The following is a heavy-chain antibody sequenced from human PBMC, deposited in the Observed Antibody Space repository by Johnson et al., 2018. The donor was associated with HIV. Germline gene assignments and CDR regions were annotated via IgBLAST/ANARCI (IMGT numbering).Heavy chain of an antibody. CDR3: ASAAAGIETDALDI. Sequence: VQLVESGGGLVQPGGSLRLSCAASGFTFSSYWMSWVRQAPGKGLEWVANIKQDGSEKYYVDSVKGRFTISRDNAKNSLYLQMNSLGAEDTAVYYCASAAAGIETDALDIWGQGTMVTVSS. J-gene: IGHJ3*02. CDR1: GFTFSSYW. V-gene: IGHV3-7*01. D-gene: IGHD6-13*01. CDR2: IKQDGSEK.